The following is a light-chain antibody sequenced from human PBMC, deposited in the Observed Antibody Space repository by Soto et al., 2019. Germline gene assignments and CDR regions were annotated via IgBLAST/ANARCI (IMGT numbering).Light chain of an antibody. J-gene: IGKJ5*01. CDR3: QDRHGWALT. CDR2: DAY. CDR1: QSFRGL. Sequence: EVLLTQSPVTLSLSPGERATLSCRASQSFRGLLAWYQQKPGQARRLLIYDAYNRATGIPPRFRGSGSGTEVTITIWCREPEDCAVWYCQDRHGWALTCGRGTGLEIK. V-gene: IGKV3-11*01.